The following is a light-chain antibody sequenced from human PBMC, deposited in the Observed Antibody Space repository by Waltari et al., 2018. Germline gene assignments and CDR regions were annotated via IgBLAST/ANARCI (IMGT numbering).Light chain of an antibody. CDR1: SPNIGAGHD. CDR3: QSFDTSLSHGVV. CDR2: DNN. Sequence: QSILTQPPSVSGAPGQRVTISCTGSSPNIGAGHDVHWYQEFPGTGPKLLIYDNNNRPSGVPDRFSGSKSGTSASLTITGLQAEDEADYYCQSFDTSLSHGVVFGGGTKVTVL. J-gene: IGLJ3*02. V-gene: IGLV1-40*02.